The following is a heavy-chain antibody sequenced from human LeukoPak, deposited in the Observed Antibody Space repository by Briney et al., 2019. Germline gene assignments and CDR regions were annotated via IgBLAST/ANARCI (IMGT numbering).Heavy chain of an antibody. CDR1: GYTFTNHA. Sequence: ASVKVSCKASGYTFTNHAMHWVRQAPGQGLEWMGWIDTANGNTKYLQKFQGRVTITRDTSARIVYMELSSLRFGDTALYYCARPGASSPGNWFASWGQGSLVTVSS. V-gene: IGHV1-3*04. CDR3: ARPGASSPGNWFAS. D-gene: IGHD6-13*01. J-gene: IGHJ5*01. CDR2: IDTANGNT.